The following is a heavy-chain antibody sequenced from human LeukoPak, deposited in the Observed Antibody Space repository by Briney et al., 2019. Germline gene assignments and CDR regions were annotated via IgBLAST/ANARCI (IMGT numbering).Heavy chain of an antibody. J-gene: IGHJ4*02. V-gene: IGHV3-23*05. CDR2: IGSDNKP. CDR1: GFTFSAYA. D-gene: IGHD3-16*02. CDR3: ARETRHNVWGSYRYYIDY. Sequence: GGSLRLSCEASGFTFSAYAMTWVRQAPGKGLEWVSSIGSDNKPHYSEPVKGRFAISRDNSKSMLFLQLNSLRAEDTAVYYCARETRHNVWGSYRYYIDYWGQGTLVTASS.